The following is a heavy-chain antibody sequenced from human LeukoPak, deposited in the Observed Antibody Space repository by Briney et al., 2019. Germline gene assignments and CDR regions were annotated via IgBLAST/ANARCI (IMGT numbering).Heavy chain of an antibody. CDR2: IRSKANSYAT. D-gene: IGHD3-22*01. CDR1: GFTFSGSA. J-gene: IGHJ4*02. V-gene: IGHV3-73*01. CDR3: TTGGHGSYDSSGYYLGDY. Sequence: GGSLRLSCAASGFTFSGSAMHWVRQASGKGLEWVGRIRSKANSYATAYAASVKGRFTISRDDSKNTAYLQMNSLKTEDAAVYYCTTGGHGSYDSSGYYLGDYWGQGTLVTVSS.